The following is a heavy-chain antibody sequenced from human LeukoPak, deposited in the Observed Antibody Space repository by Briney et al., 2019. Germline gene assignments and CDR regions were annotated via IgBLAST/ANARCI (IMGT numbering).Heavy chain of an antibody. Sequence: GALRLSCEASGLTFDIYSMSWVRQAPGKGLEWVSVLYGAGSTYYADSVKGRFTISRHDSQNTLFLQMNSLRAEDTAVYYCARGGTPGFSTGRIDYWGQGTLVTVSS. CDR2: LYGAGST. CDR3: ARGGTPGFSTGRIDY. J-gene: IGHJ4*02. CDR1: GLTFDIYS. D-gene: IGHD6-19*01. V-gene: IGHV3-53*04.